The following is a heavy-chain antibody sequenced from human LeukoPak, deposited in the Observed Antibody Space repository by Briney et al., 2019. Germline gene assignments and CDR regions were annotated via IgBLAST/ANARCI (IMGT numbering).Heavy chain of an antibody. J-gene: IGHJ4*02. CDR2: ISWNSGSI. D-gene: IGHD5-18*01. V-gene: IGHV3-9*03. CDR3: AKVGMDTAIVYYFDY. CDR1: GFTFDDYA. Sequence: PGRSLRLSCAASGFTFDDYAMHWVRQAPGKGLEWVSGISWNSGSIGYADSVKGRFTISRDNAKNSLYLQMNSLRAEDMALYYCAKVGMDTAIVYYFDYWGQGTLVTASS.